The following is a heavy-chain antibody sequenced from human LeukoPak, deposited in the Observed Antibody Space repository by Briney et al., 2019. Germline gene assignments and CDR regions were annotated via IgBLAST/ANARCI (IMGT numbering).Heavy chain of an antibody. Sequence: GASVKVSCKASGYTFTSYYTHWVRQAPGQGLEWMGIINPSGGSTSYAQKFQGRVTMTRDMSTSTVYMELSSLRSEDTAVYYCARKGYGGNQPFDYWGQGTLVTVSS. J-gene: IGHJ4*02. V-gene: IGHV1-46*01. D-gene: IGHD4-23*01. CDR2: INPSGGST. CDR1: GYTFTSYY. CDR3: ARKGYGGNQPFDY.